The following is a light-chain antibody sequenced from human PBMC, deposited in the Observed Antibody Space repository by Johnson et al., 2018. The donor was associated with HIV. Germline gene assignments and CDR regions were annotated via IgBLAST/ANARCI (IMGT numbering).Light chain of an antibody. CDR2: END. CDR3: GVWDTGVSVGGV. V-gene: IGLV1-51*02. Sequence: QSVLTQAPSVSAAPGQKVTISCSGSSSNIGNNYVYWYQQLPGTAPKLLIYENDDRPSGIPARFSGSKSATSAILGIPGFQTGDEAAYYCGVWDTGVSVGGVFGTGTKVTVL. J-gene: IGLJ1*01. CDR1: SSNIGNNY.